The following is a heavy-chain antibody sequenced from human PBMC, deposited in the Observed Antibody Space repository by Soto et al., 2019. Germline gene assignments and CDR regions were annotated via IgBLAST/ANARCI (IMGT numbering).Heavy chain of an antibody. V-gene: IGHV3-15*01. CDR1: GFTFSNAW. CDR2: IKSKTDGGTT. J-gene: IGHJ5*02. Sequence: EVQLVESGGGLVKPGGSLRLSCAASGFTFSNAWMSWVRQAPGKGLEWVGRIKSKTDGGTTDYAAPVKGRFTIARDDSKNTLYLQMNSLKTEDAAVYYCTPDTGYFVWPNWFDPWGQGTLVTVSS. CDR3: TPDTGYFVWPNWFDP. D-gene: IGHD3-9*01.